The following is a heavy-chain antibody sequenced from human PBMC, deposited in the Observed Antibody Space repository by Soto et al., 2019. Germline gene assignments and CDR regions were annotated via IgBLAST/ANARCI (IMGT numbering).Heavy chain of an antibody. CDR2: ISGSGGNT. D-gene: IGHD6-13*01. CDR3: AKGSEQQLVFVYYYMDV. J-gene: IGHJ6*03. Sequence: GGSLRLSCAASGFTFSSYAMSWVRQAPGKGLEWVSAISGSGGNTYYVDSVKGRFTVSRANSKNTLYMQMNSLRAEDTAVYYCAKGSEQQLVFVYYYMDVWGKGTTVTVSS. V-gene: IGHV3-23*01. CDR1: GFTFSSYA.